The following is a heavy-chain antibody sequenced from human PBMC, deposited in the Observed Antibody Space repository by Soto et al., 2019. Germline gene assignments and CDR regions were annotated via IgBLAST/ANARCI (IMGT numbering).Heavy chain of an antibody. V-gene: IGHV3-33*01. Sequence: GGSLRLSCAASGFTFSSYGMHWVRQAPGKGLEWVAVIWYDGSNKYYADSVKGRFTISRDNSKNTLYLQMNSLRAEDTAVYYCARDQADTAMASFFDYWGQGIPVTVSS. CDR2: IWYDGSNK. J-gene: IGHJ4*02. CDR1: GFTFSSYG. D-gene: IGHD5-18*01. CDR3: ARDQADTAMASFFDY.